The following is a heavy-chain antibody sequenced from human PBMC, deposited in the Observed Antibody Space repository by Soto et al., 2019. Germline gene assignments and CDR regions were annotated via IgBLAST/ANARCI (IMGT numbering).Heavy chain of an antibody. J-gene: IGHJ5*02. Sequence: QVQLQESGPGLVKPSETLSLTCTVSGGSISSYYWSWIRQPPGKGLEWIGYIYYSGSTNYNPSLKGRVTIAVDTSKHQFSLKLSSVTAADTAVYYCARVVPAATWFDPWGQGTLVTVSS. CDR1: GGSISSYY. CDR3: ARVVPAATWFDP. V-gene: IGHV4-59*08. CDR2: IYYSGST. D-gene: IGHD2-2*01.